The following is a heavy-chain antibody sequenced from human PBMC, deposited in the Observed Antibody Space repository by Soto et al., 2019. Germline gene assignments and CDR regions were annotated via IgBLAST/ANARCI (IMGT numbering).Heavy chain of an antibody. J-gene: IGHJ5*02. CDR1: GGSGSSESYY. CDR3: ARERGDSHWIDP. V-gene: IGHV4-61*01. D-gene: IGHD2-21*01. CDR2: VENSGST. Sequence: LSLTCSVSGGSGSSESYYWSWIRQTPGKGLEWIGNVENSGSTKYNPSLKSRVTISVDTSKNQFSLKLSSVTGADTAVYYCARERGDSHWIDPWGQGTLVTVSS.